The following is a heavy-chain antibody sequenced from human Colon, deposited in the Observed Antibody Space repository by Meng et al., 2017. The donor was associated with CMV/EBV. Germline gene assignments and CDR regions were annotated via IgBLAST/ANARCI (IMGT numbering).Heavy chain of an antibody. V-gene: IGHV4-34*01. D-gene: IGHD3-16*01. J-gene: IGHJ4*02. CDR1: SESLSGYY. Sequence: TGAVYSESLSGYYCSWVRQPPGRGPEWIGEINHSESTNYNPSLKSRVTMSVDSFRNQCSLKLNSVTAADTAVYFCARRVGSGKYYFDYWSQGSLVTVSS. CDR2: INHSEST. CDR3: ARRVGSGKYYFDY.